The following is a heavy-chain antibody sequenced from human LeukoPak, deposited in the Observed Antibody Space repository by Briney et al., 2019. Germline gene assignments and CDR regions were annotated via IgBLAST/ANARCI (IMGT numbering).Heavy chain of an antibody. CDR3: ARVIAGNGAFDV. Sequence: SQTLSLTCAISGDSVSSDSAAWTWIRQSPSGGFEWLGRTYYRSRWYNDYSVSVKSRITFNPDTSKNQFSLQLKSVTPEDTAVYFCARVIAGNGAFDVWGQGTMVTVSS. CDR1: GDSVSSDSAA. J-gene: IGHJ3*01. D-gene: IGHD3-16*02. V-gene: IGHV6-1*01. CDR2: TYYRSRWYN.